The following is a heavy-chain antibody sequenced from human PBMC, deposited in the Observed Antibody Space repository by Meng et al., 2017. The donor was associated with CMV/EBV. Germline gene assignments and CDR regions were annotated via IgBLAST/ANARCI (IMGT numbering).Heavy chain of an antibody. V-gene: IGHV4-4*07. CDR1: GGSISSYY. J-gene: IGHJ5*02. Sequence: GQLQESGPGLVKPSATLSLTCTVSGGSISSYYWSWIRQPAGKGLEWIGRIYTSGSTYYNPSLKSRVTISVDTSKNQFSLKLSSVTAADTAVYYCARGVVTMIVVYDPWGQGTLVTVSS. D-gene: IGHD3-22*01. CDR2: IYTSGST. CDR3: ARGVVTMIVVYDP.